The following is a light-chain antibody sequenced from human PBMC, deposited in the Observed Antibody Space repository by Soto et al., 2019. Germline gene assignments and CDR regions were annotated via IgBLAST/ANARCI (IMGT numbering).Light chain of an antibody. CDR2: WAS. V-gene: IGKV4-1*01. CDR1: QSVLYSSNNKNY. Sequence: DIVMTQSPDSLAVSLGERATINCKSSQSVLYSSNNKNYLAGYQQKPGQPPKLLIYWASTRESGVPDRFSGSGSGTDFTLTISSLQAEDVAVYYCQQYYSTPPTFGHGTKVEIK. J-gene: IGKJ1*01. CDR3: QQYYSTPPT.